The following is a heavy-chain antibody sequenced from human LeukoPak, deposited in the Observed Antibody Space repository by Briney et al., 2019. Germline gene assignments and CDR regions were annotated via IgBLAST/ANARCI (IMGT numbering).Heavy chain of an antibody. CDR1: GDSISGNLYY. Sequence: PSETLSLTCTVSGDSISGNLYYWGWIRQPPGKGLEWIGSMHYSGTTYYNPSLKSRVTISVDTSKNQFSLKLSSVTAADTAVYYCAREGFPQPGGRIHAFDIWGQGTMVTVSS. J-gene: IGHJ3*02. CDR2: MHYSGTT. D-gene: IGHD2-15*01. V-gene: IGHV4-39*02. CDR3: AREGFPQPGGRIHAFDI.